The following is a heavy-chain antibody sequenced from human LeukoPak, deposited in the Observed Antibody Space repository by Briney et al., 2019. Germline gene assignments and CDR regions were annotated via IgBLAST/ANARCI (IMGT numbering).Heavy chain of an antibody. CDR2: INHSGST. D-gene: IGHD6-13*01. J-gene: IGHJ4*02. V-gene: IGHV4-34*01. CDR1: GGSFSGYY. Sequence: KPSETLSLTCAVYGGSFSGYYWSWIRQPPGKGLEWIGEINHSGSTNYNPSLKSRVTISVDTSKNQFSLKLSSVTAADTAVYYCASLSSWYIFLDYWGQGTLVTVSS. CDR3: ASLSSWYIFLDY.